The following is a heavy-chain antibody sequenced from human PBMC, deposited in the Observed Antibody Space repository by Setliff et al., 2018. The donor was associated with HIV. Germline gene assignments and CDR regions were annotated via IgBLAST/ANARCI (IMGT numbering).Heavy chain of an antibody. D-gene: IGHD3-10*01. J-gene: IGHJ4*02. CDR2: IYYSGST. CDR1: GGSISSSSYY. V-gene: IGHV4-39*01. Sequence: PSETLSLTGSVSGGSISSSSYYWGWIRQPPGKGLEWIGSIYYSGSTYYNPSLESRVTISVDTSKNQFSLKLSSVTAADTAVYYCAKQGSGSYYFDYWGQGTLVTLSS. CDR3: AKQGSGSYYFDY.